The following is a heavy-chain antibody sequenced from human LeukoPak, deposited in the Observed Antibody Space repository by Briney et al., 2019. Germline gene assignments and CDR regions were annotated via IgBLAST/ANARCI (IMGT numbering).Heavy chain of an antibody. CDR3: ARGNGDYRVGLDY. D-gene: IGHD4-17*01. V-gene: IGHV3-30*04. CDR1: GFTFSSYA. CDR2: ISYDGSNK. Sequence: GGSLRLSCAASGFTFSSYAMHWVRQAPGKGLEWVAVISYDGSNKYYADSVKGRFTISRDNSKNTLYLRMNSLRAEDTAVYYCARGNGDYRVGLDYWGQGTLVTVSS. J-gene: IGHJ4*02.